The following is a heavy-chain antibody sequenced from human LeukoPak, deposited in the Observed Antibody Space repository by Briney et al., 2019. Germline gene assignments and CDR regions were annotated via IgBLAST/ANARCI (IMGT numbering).Heavy chain of an antibody. D-gene: IGHD3-22*01. CDR1: GYTFTSYA. J-gene: IGHJ4*02. CDR2: INAGNGNT. Sequence: ASVKVSCKASGYTFTSYAMHWVRQAPGQRLEWMGWINAGNGNTKYSQKFQGRVTITRDTSASTAYMELSSLRSEDTAVYYCARGGHYYDSIQPSFDYWGQGTLVPVSS. V-gene: IGHV1-3*01. CDR3: ARGGHYYDSIQPSFDY.